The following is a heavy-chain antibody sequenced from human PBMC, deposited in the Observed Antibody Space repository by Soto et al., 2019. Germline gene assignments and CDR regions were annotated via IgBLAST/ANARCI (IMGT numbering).Heavy chain of an antibody. V-gene: IGHV3-48*02. D-gene: IGHD3-16*01. CDR3: ARDARNADYDY. J-gene: IGHJ4*02. CDR2: IHGTRSII. CDR1: DLTFVTQP. Sequence: EVQLVESGGGLVQPGGSLRFSGAVDDLTFVTQPMNWARQAPGKGLEWVAYIHGTRSIIYYADSVKGRFTISRDNAKNSLFLQMDSLRDEDTAVYYCARDARNADYDYWGQGTLVTVSS.